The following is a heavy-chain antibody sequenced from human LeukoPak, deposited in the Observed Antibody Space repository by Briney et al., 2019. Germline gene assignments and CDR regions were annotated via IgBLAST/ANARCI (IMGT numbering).Heavy chain of an antibody. CDR1: GGSISSSSYY. CDR3: ARRLSGSYYDAFDI. J-gene: IGHJ3*02. Sequence: KTSETLSLTCTVSGGSISSSSYYWGWIRQPPGKGLEWIVSIYYSGSTYYNPSLKSRVTISVDTSKNQFSLKLSSVTAADTAVYYCARRLSGSYYDAFDIWGQGTMVTVSS. CDR2: IYYSGST. V-gene: IGHV4-39*01. D-gene: IGHD1-26*01.